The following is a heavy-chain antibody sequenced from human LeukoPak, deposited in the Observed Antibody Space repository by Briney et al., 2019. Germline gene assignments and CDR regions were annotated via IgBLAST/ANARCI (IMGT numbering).Heavy chain of an antibody. V-gene: IGHV1-46*01. CDR3: ARDSGMVRGTVDY. D-gene: IGHD3-10*01. Sequence: ASVKVSCKASGYTFTAYYMHWVRQAPGQGLEWMGIINPSGGSTSYAQNFQGRVTLTSDTSTSTVYMELSSLRTEDTAVYYCARDSGMVRGTVDYWGQGTLVTVSS. CDR2: INPSGGST. CDR1: GYTFTAYY. J-gene: IGHJ4*02.